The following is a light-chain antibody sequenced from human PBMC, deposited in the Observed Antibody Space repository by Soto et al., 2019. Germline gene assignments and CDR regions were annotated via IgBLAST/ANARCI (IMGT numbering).Light chain of an antibody. CDR3: SSYTSSNSYV. Sequence: QSVLTQPPSASGSPGQSVTISCTGTSSDVGGYNYVSWYQQHPGKAPKLMIHEVSNRPSGVSDRFSGSKSGNTASLTISGLQAEDEADYYCSSYTSSNSYVFGSGTKVTVL. CDR1: SSDVGGYNY. CDR2: EVS. J-gene: IGLJ1*01. V-gene: IGLV2-8*01.